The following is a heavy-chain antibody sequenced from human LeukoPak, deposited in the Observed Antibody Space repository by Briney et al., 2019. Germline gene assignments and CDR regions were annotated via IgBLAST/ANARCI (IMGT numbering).Heavy chain of an antibody. Sequence: GGSLRLSCAASGFTFNSYAMHWVRQAPGKGLEWVAVISYDGSNKYYADSVKGRFTISRDNSKNTLYLQMNSLRAEDTAVYYCGYGELDYWGQGTLVIVSS. CDR1: GFTFNSYA. J-gene: IGHJ4*02. CDR2: ISYDGSNK. D-gene: IGHD4/OR15-4a*01. CDR3: GYGELDY. V-gene: IGHV3-30*04.